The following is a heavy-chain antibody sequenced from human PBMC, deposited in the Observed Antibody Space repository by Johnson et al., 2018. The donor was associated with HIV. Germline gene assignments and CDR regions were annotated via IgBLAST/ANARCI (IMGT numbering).Heavy chain of an antibody. J-gene: IGHJ3*01. D-gene: IGHD1-26*01. Sequence: VQLVESGGGLVQPGGSLRLSCYDSGFSFSNYAMSWVRQAPGKGLDWVSAISGSGETTYYADSVRGRFTISRDNSKNTLYLQMNSLRVEDTAVYYCANSGSPTWGQGTVVTVSS. CDR1: GFSFSNYA. CDR3: ANSGSPT. CDR2: ISGSGETT. V-gene: IGHV3-23*04.